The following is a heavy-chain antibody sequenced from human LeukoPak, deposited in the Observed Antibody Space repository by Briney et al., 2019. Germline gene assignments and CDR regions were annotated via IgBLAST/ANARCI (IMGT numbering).Heavy chain of an antibody. V-gene: IGHV3-7*01. CDR2: IKQDGSEK. Sequence: GGSLRLSCAASGFTFSSYSMNWVRQAPGKGLEWVANIKQDGSEKYYVDSVKGRFTISRDNAKNSLYLQMNSLRAEDTAVYYCARDRGLVVINPDYWGQGTLVTVSS. J-gene: IGHJ4*02. CDR3: ARDRGLVVINPDY. CDR1: GFTFSSYS. D-gene: IGHD3-22*01.